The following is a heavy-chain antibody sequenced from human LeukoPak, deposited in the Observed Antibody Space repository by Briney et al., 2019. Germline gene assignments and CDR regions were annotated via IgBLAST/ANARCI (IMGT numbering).Heavy chain of an antibody. CDR1: GFTFSSYW. CDR3: ARREVLLWFGELGDYFDY. J-gene: IGHJ4*02. CDR2: IKQDGSEK. D-gene: IGHD3-10*01. V-gene: IGHV3-7*01. Sequence: GGSLRLSCAASGFTFSSYWMSWVRQAPGKGLEWVANIKQDGSEKYYVDSVKGGFTISRDNAKNSLYLQMNSLRAEDTAVYYCARREVLLWFGELGDYFDYWGQGTLVTVSS.